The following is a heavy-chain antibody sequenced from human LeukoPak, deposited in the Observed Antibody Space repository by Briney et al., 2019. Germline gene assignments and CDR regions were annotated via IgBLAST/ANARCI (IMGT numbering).Heavy chain of an antibody. V-gene: IGHV1-24*01. CDR2: FDPEDGET. D-gene: IGHD4-11*01. CDR1: GYTLTELS. Sequence: ASVKDSSKVSGYTLTELSMHWVRQAPGKGLEWMGGFDPEDGETIYAQKFQGRVTMTEDTSTDTAYMELSSLRSEDTAVYYCATGSPVTTNLWFDPWGQGGLVAVFS. J-gene: IGHJ5*02. CDR3: ATGSPVTTNLWFDP.